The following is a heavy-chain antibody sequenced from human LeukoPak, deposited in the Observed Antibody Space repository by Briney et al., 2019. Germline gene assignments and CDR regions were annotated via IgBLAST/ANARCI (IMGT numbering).Heavy chain of an antibody. CDR1: GFTFSSYG. CDR2: IWYDGSNQ. Sequence: GGSLRLSCAASGFTFSSYGMHWVRQAPGKGLEWVAVIWYDGSNQYYADSVKGRFTISRDNSKNTLHLQMNSLGAEDTAVYYCAKDVRYYYGSGTYLAYDYYYMDVWGKGTTVTVSS. CDR3: AKDVRYYYGSGTYLAYDYYYMDV. V-gene: IGHV3-33*03. J-gene: IGHJ6*03. D-gene: IGHD3-10*01.